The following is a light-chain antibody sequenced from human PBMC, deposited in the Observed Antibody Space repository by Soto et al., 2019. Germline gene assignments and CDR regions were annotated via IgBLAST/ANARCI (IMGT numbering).Light chain of an antibody. CDR1: SSDVGGYNF. CDR2: EVS. J-gene: IGLJ2*01. CDR3: SSYTISTTLVV. V-gene: IGLV2-14*01. Sequence: QSALTQPASVSGSPGQSITISCTGTSSDVGGYNFVSWYQQHPAKAPKLMIYEVSNRPSGVSNRFSGSKSGNTASLTISGLQAEDEADYYCSSYTISTTLVVFGGGTKVTVL.